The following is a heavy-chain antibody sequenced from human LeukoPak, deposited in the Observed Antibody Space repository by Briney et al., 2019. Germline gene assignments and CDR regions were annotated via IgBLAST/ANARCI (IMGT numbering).Heavy chain of an antibody. Sequence: ASVKVSCKASGYTFTSYDINWVRQATGQGLEWMGWMNPNSGNTGYAQKFQGRVTMTRNTSISTAYMELSRLRSDDTAVYYCATYYDFWSGYDSWGQGTLVTVSS. J-gene: IGHJ4*02. CDR1: GYTFTSYD. D-gene: IGHD3-3*01. V-gene: IGHV1-8*01. CDR3: ATYYDFWSGYDS. CDR2: MNPNSGNT.